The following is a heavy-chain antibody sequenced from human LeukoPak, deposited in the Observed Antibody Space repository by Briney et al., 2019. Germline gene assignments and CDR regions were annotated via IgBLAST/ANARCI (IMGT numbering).Heavy chain of an antibody. V-gene: IGHV1-18*01. J-gene: IGHJ4*02. CDR3: ARTLNPYCGGDCFALNFDY. CDR2: ISAYNGNT. CDR1: GYTFTSYG. D-gene: IGHD2-21*02. Sequence: ASVKVSCKASGYTFTSYGISWVRQAPGQGLEWMGWISAYNGNTNYAQKLQGRVTMTTDTSTSTAYMELRSLRSDDTAVHYCARTLNPYCGGDCFALNFDYWGQGTLVTVSS.